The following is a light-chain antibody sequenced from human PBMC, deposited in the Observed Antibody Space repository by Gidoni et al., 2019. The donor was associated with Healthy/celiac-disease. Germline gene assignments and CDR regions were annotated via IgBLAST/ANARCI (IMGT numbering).Light chain of an antibody. Sequence: DMQMTQSPSSLSASVGDRVTITCRASQSISSYLNWYQQKPGKAPKLLIYAASSLQSGVPSRFSGSGSGTDFTLTISSLQPEDFATYYCKQSYSTYYTFXQXTKLEIK. CDR2: AAS. V-gene: IGKV1-39*01. CDR3: KQSYSTYYT. J-gene: IGKJ2*01. CDR1: QSISSY.